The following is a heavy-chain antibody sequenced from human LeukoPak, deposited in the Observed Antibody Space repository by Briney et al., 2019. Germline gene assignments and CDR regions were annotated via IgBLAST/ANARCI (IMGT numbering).Heavy chain of an antibody. CDR2: IRYDGSNK. D-gene: IGHD2-2*01. V-gene: IGHV3-30*02. CDR3: AKDLSTSSKLTDY. J-gene: IGHJ4*02. CDR1: GFTFSSYA. Sequence: GGSLRLSCAASGFTFSSYAMHWVRQAPGKGLEWVAFIRYDGSNKYYADSVKGRFTISRDNSKNTLYLQMNSLRAEDTAVYYCAKDLSTSSKLTDYWGQGTLVTVSS.